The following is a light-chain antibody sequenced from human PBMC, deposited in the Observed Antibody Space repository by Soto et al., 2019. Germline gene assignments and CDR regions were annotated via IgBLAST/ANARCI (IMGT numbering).Light chain of an antibody. CDR3: QQYNNWPTWT. CDR2: GAS. CDR1: QSVSSN. V-gene: IGKV3-15*01. Sequence: EIVMRQSPATLSVSPGERATLSCRASQSVSSNLAWYQQKPGQAPRLLIYGASTRATGIPARFSGSGSRTEFTLTISSLQSEDFAVYYCQQYNNWPTWTFGQGTKVDIK. J-gene: IGKJ1*01.